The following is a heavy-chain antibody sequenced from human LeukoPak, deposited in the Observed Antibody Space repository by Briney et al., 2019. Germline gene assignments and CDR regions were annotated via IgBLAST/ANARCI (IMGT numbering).Heavy chain of an antibody. Sequence: GGSLRLSCAASGFTVSGTHMSWVRQAPGKGLEWISYIGKTFSTAYYADSVRGRFTISTDNAQNSLYLQMNSLRAEDTAVYYCTSYSYSGNYWGQGTPVTVSS. CDR2: IGKTFSTA. V-gene: IGHV3-48*01. D-gene: IGHD5-18*01. CDR3: TSYSYSGNY. CDR1: GFTVSGTH. J-gene: IGHJ4*02.